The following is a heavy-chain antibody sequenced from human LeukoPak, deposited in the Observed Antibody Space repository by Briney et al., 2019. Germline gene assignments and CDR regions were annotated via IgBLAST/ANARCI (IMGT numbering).Heavy chain of an antibody. Sequence: SETLSLTCTVSGASVNSGSSYWSWIRQPPGKGLEWIGYIYYSGITNYNPSLKSRVSMSVDTSKNQFPLKLSSVTAADTAVYYCARDSRGHSGYDLDYWGQGTLVTVSS. CDR1: GASVNSGSSY. CDR3: ARDSRGHSGYDLDY. V-gene: IGHV4-61*01. J-gene: IGHJ4*02. D-gene: IGHD5-12*01. CDR2: IYYSGIT.